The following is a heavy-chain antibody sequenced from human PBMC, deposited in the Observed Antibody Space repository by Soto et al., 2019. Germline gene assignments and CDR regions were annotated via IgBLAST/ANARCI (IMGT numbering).Heavy chain of an antibody. CDR3: AKDVGFQQHLFVFDL. J-gene: IGHJ4*02. V-gene: IGHV1-69*01. Sequence: QVQLVQSGAEAKKPGSSVKVSCKASGGTFTDYAFSWVRQAPGQGLVWMGGIIPMFRSSNFAQKFQDRLTIFADASAGTAYMELSSLRSDDTAIYYCAKDVGFQQHLFVFDLWGQGTLVTVSS. D-gene: IGHD3-10*02. CDR1: GGTFTDYA. CDR2: IIPMFRSS.